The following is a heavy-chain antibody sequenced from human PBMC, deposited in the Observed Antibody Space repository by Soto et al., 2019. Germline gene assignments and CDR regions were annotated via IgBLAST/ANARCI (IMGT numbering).Heavy chain of an antibody. D-gene: IGHD3-22*01. V-gene: IGHV1-2*02. Sequence: ASVKVSCKASGYSFPGYFLNWVRQAPGQGLEWMGWINPNSGGTKYAQKFEGRVTLTSDTSSRTAYLEVSRLKPDDSAVYFCVRELTLTRPVAGYFYGLDVWGQGTTVTVSS. CDR1: GYSFPGYF. CDR3: VRELTLTRPVAGYFYGLDV. CDR2: INPNSGGT. J-gene: IGHJ6*02.